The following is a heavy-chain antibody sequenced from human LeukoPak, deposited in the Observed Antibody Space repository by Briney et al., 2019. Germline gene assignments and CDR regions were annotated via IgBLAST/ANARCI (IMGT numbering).Heavy chain of an antibody. D-gene: IGHD6-13*01. J-gene: IGHJ5*02. CDR2: IYYIGST. CDR3: ARGDGGYSRVSDRNWFGL. CDR1: GGSISSSSYY. Sequence: SETLSLTCTVSGGSISSSSYYWSWVRQPPGKGLEWIGYIYYIGSTNYNPSLKSRVTISADTSKNQFSLKLYSVTAADTAVYYCARGDGGYSRVSDRNWFGLWGQGTLVTVSS. V-gene: IGHV4-61*01.